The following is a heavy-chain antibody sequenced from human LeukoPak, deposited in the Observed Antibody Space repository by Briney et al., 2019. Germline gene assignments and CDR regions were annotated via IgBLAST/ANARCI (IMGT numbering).Heavy chain of an antibody. V-gene: IGHV4-39*01. CDR1: GGSISSSSYY. Sequence: SKTLSLTCTVSGGSISSSSYYWGWIRQPPGKGLEWIGSIYYSGSTYYNPSLKSRVTISVDTSKNQFSLKLSSVTAADTAVYYCARLEWYFDLWGRGTLVTVSS. D-gene: IGHD5-24*01. CDR3: ARLEWYFDL. CDR2: IYYSGST. J-gene: IGHJ2*01.